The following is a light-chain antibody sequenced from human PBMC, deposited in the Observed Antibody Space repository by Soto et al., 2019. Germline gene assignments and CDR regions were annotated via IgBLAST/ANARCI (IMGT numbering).Light chain of an antibody. J-gene: IGKJ2*01. CDR3: LQHTSFPYT. CDR2: AAS. V-gene: IGKV1-17*01. CDR1: QGIRND. Sequence: DIQMTQSPSSLSASVGDRVTITCRASQGIRNDLDWYQQKPGKAPKRLIYAASSLHSGVSSRFSGSGSGTEFTLTISRVQHEDFATYYCLQHTSFPYTFGQGTKLEIK.